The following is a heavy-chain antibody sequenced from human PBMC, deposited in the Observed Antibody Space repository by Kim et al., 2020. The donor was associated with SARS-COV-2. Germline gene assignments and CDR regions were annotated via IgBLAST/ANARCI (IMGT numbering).Heavy chain of an antibody. V-gene: IGHV3-48*03. Sequence: GGSLRLSCAASGFTFSSYEMNWVRQAPGKGLEWVSYISSSGSTIYYADSVKGRFTISRDNAKNSLYLQMNSLRAEDTAVYYCARSENNYDFWSVPYGMDVWGQGTTVTVSS. CDR2: ISSSGSTI. D-gene: IGHD3-3*01. J-gene: IGHJ6*02. CDR1: GFTFSSYE. CDR3: ARSENNYDFWSVPYGMDV.